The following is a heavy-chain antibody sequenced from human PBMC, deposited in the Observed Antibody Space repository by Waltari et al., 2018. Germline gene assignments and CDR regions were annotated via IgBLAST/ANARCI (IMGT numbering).Heavy chain of an antibody. CDR1: GYSISRGYY. CDR3: ARDRTVFSRYNWFDP. CDR2: IYHSGST. Sequence: QVQLQESGPGLVKPSETLSLTCAVSGYSISRGYYWGWIRQPPGKGLEWIGSIYHSGSTYYNPSLKSRVTISVDTSKNQFSLKLSSVTAADTAVYYCARDRTVFSRYNWFDPWGQGTLVTVSS. V-gene: IGHV4-38-2*02. J-gene: IGHJ5*02. D-gene: IGHD3-3*01.